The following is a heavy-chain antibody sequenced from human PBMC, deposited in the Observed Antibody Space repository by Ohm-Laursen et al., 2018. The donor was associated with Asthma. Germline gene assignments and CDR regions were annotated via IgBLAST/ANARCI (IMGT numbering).Heavy chain of an antibody. CDR1: GVSISSGTYW. Sequence: SDTLSLTCSVSGVSISSGTYWWGWIRQPPGMGLEWIGSSSYSGSTYYNPPLRSRVTISVDTSKNQFSLKLTSVTAADTAVYFCARRNRDRSGYYYVDYWGQGTLVTVSS. V-gene: IGHV4-39*01. CDR2: SSYSGST. D-gene: IGHD3-22*01. CDR3: ARRNRDRSGYYYVDY. J-gene: IGHJ4*02.